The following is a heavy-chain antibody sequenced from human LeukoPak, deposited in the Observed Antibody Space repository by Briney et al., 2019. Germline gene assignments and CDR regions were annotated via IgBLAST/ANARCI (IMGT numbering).Heavy chain of an antibody. CDR1: GGTFSSYA. Sequence: ASVKVSFKASGGTFSSYAISWVRQAPGQRPEWMGWINTDNGNTKYAQKFQGRVTMTTDTSTSTAYMELSSLRSDDTAVYYCARRGCTGDCYRFDPWGQGTLVTVSS. D-gene: IGHD2-21*02. J-gene: IGHJ5*02. V-gene: IGHV1-18*01. CDR2: INTDNGNT. CDR3: ARRGCTGDCYRFDP.